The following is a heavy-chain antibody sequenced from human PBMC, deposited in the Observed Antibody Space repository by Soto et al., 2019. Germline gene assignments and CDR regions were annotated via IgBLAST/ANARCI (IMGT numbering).Heavy chain of an antibody. CDR2: ISFDGINR. D-gene: IGHD2-15*01. Sequence: QVQLVESGGGGVQPGGSLRLSCPASGFTFSNYAMHWVRQAPGKGLEWVAIISFDGINRFYRDSVKGRFTISRDNSKNTLYLETSSLRADDTAVYFCAKDLSYCSGGSCYQHDGSDNWGQVTLVTVSS. V-gene: IGHV3-30*18. CDR3: AKDLSYCSGGSCYQHDGSDN. J-gene: IGHJ4*02. CDR1: GFTFSNYA.